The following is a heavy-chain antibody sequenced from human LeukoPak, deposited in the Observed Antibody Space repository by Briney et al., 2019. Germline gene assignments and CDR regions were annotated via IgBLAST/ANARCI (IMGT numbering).Heavy chain of an antibody. D-gene: IGHD2-21*02. V-gene: IGHV4-61*02. Sequence: TLSLTCTVSGGSINSGNYYWSWIRQPAGKGLERLGRISTSGSTNYNPSLKSRVTISVDTSKNQFSLELSSVTAADTAVYYCARDVVGTLRWFDPWGQGTLVTVSS. CDR1: GGSINSGNYY. J-gene: IGHJ5*02. CDR2: ISTSGST. CDR3: ARDVVGTLRWFDP.